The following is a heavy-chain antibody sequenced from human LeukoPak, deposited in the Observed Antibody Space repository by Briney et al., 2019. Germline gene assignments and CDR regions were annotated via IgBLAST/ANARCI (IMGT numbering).Heavy chain of an antibody. Sequence: ASVKVSRKASGYTFTGYYMHWVRQAPGQGLEWMGWINPDSGGTNYAQKFQGRVTMTRDTSISTAYMELSRLRSDDTAVYYCARAPYDILTGLNWFDPWGQGTLVTVSS. CDR1: GYTFTGYY. CDR2: INPDSGGT. CDR3: ARAPYDILTGLNWFDP. D-gene: IGHD3-9*01. J-gene: IGHJ5*02. V-gene: IGHV1-2*02.